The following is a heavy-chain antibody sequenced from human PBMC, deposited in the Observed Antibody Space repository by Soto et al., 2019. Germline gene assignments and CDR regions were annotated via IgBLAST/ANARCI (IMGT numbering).Heavy chain of an antibody. D-gene: IGHD6-19*01. CDR1: GYSFTNYD. Sequence: GASVKVSCKASGYSFTNYDMHWVRQAPGQGLEWMGWINSGNGNTKYSQKFQGRVTITRDTSATTVYMEMSSLRSEDTAVYYCGRDSHTSGWYSFDYWGQGTLVTVSS. V-gene: IGHV1-3*01. CDR3: GRDSHTSGWYSFDY. J-gene: IGHJ4*02. CDR2: INSGNGNT.